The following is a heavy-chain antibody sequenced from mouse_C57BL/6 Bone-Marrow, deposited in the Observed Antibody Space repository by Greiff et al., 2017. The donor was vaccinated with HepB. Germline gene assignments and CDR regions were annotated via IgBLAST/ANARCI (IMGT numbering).Heavy chain of an antibody. CDR3: ARYPWYFDV. CDR2: ISNLAYSI. CDR1: GFTFSDYG. J-gene: IGHJ1*03. Sequence: EVKLQESGGGLVQPGGSLKLSCAASGFTFSDYGMAWVRQAPRKGPEWVAFISNLAYSIYYADTVTGRFTISRENAKNTLYLEMSSLRSEDTAMYYCARYPWYFDVWGTGTTVTVSS. V-gene: IGHV5-15*01.